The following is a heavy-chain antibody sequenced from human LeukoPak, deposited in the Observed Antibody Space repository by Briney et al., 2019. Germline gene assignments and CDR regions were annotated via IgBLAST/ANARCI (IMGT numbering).Heavy chain of an antibody. Sequence: GGSLRLSCAASGFTFSDYYMSWIRQAPGKGLEWVSDISSSGSTIYYADSVKGRFTISRDNAKNSLYLQMNSLRAEDTAVYYCARETYYYGSGSYSTVFDYWGQGTLVTVSS. CDR3: ARETYYYGSGSYSTVFDY. D-gene: IGHD3-10*01. CDR2: ISSSGSTI. CDR1: GFTFSDYY. V-gene: IGHV3-11*01. J-gene: IGHJ4*02.